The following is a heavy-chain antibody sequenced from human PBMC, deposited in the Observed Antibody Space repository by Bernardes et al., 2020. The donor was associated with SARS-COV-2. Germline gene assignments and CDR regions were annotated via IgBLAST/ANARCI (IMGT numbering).Heavy chain of an antibody. J-gene: IGHJ6*02. CDR3: AKDVYYYGSGSYPPNYYYYAMDV. CDR2: ISWNSGSI. CDR1: GFTFDDYA. V-gene: IGHV3-9*01. D-gene: IGHD3-10*01. Sequence: SLRLSCAASGFTFDDYAMHWVRQAPGKGLEWVSGISWNSGSIDYADSVKGRFTISRDNAKNSLYLQMNSLRAEDTALYYCAKDVYYYGSGSYPPNYYYYAMDVWGQGTTVTVSS.